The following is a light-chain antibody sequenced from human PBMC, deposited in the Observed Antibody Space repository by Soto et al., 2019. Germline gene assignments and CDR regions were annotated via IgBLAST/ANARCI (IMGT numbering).Light chain of an antibody. Sequence: QSALTQPASVSGSPGQSITISCTGTNSDVGGYNYVSWYQQHPGKAPKLMIFDVTTRPSGVSNRFSGSKSGNTASLTISGLQAEDEADYYCSSYTGSSTVVFGGGTKLTVL. J-gene: IGLJ2*01. CDR3: SSYTGSSTVV. V-gene: IGLV2-14*01. CDR2: DVT. CDR1: NSDVGGYNY.